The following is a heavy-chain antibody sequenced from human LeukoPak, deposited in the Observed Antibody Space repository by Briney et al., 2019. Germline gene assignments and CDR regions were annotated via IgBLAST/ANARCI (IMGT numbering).Heavy chain of an antibody. CDR3: ATDRLSRLRTIPLRDAFDI. V-gene: IGHV1-24*01. CDR2: FDPEDGET. Sequence: GASVKVSCKVSGYTLTELSMHWVRQAPGEGLEWMGGFDPEDGETIYAQKFQGRVTMTEDTSTDTAYMELSSLRSEDTAVYYCATDRLSRLRTIPLRDAFDIWGQGTMATVSS. J-gene: IGHJ3*02. D-gene: IGHD3-16*01. CDR1: GYTLTELS.